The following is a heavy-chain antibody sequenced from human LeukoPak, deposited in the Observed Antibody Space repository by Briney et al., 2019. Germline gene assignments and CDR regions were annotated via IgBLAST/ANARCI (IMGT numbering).Heavy chain of an antibody. CDR2: ISAYNGNT. CDR1: GYTFTSYG. V-gene: IGHV1-18*01. J-gene: IGHJ6*02. D-gene: IGHD6-19*01. Sequence: GASVKVSCKASGYTFTSYGISWVRQAPGQGLEWMGWISAYNGNTNYAQKLPGRVTMTTDTSTSTDYMGLRSLRSDDTAVYYCARGTVAVNYYYYGMDVWGQGTTVTVSS. CDR3: ARGTVAVNYYYYGMDV.